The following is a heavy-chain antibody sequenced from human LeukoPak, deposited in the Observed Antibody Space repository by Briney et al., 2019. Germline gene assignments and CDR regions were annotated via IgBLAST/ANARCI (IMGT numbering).Heavy chain of an antibody. Sequence: GGSLRLSCAASGFSFSSYAMSWVRQAPGKGLEWVSTITRGGGATYYADSIKGRFTISRDNSKNTLYLQMDRLRSEDTAVYYCARDPGHCSSTSCPYYYYYYYMDVWGKGTTVTVSS. CDR2: ITRGGGAT. V-gene: IGHV3-23*01. D-gene: IGHD2-2*01. J-gene: IGHJ6*03. CDR1: GFSFSSYA. CDR3: ARDPGHCSSTSCPYYYYYYYMDV.